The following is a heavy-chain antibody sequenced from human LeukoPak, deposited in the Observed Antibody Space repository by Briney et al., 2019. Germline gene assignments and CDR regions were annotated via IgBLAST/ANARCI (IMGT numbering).Heavy chain of an antibody. D-gene: IGHD4-11*01. J-gene: IGHJ6*03. Sequence: GGSLRLSCAASGFTFSSYAMSWVRQAPGKGLEWVSAISGSGGSTYYADSVKGRFAISRDNSKNTLYLQMNSLRAEDTAVYYCAKVYSNRYYYYYYMDVWGKGTTVTVSS. V-gene: IGHV3-23*01. CDR1: GFTFSSYA. CDR3: AKVYSNRYYYYYYMDV. CDR2: ISGSGGST.